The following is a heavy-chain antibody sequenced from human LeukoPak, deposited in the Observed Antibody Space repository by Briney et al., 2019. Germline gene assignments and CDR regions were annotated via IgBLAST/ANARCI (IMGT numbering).Heavy chain of an antibody. CDR2: IKYDGSEK. J-gene: IGHJ6*02. CDR1: GFSFSTHW. V-gene: IGHV3-7*01. Sequence: GGSLRLSCAASGFSFSTHWMSWVRLAPGKGPEWVANIKYDGSEKYYVDSVKGRFTISRDNAKTSLYLHMNSLRAEDTAVYYCASGFLDDFWSGHFWGQGTTVTVSS. D-gene: IGHD3-3*01. CDR3: ASGFLDDFWSGHF.